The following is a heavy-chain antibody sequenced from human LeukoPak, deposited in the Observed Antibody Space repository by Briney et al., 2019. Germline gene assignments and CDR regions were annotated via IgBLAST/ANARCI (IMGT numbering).Heavy chain of an antibody. CDR2: VDPEDGET. D-gene: IGHD4-23*01. CDR3: AALPADYGGNNPFGY. V-gene: IGHV1-69-2*01. CDR1: GYTFTDYY. J-gene: IGHJ4*02. Sequence: ASVKISCKVSGYTFTDYYMHWVQQAPGKGLEWMGLVDPEDGETIYAEKFQGRVTITADTSTDTAYMELSSLRSEDTAVYYCAALPADYGGNNPFGYWGQGTLVTVSS.